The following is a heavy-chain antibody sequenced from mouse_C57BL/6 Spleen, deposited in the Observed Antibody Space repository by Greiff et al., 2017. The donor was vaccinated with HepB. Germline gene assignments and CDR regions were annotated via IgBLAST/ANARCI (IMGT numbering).Heavy chain of an antibody. Sequence: QVQLQQPGAELVRPGSSVKLSCKASGYTFTSYWMHWVKQRPIQGLEWIGNIDPSDSETHYNQKFKDKATLTVDKSSSTAYMQLSSQTSEDSAVYYCARLDYGSSYDYWGQGTTLTVSS. CDR2: IDPSDSET. V-gene: IGHV1-52*01. J-gene: IGHJ2*01. CDR3: ARLDYGSSYDY. CDR1: GYTFTSYW. D-gene: IGHD1-1*01.